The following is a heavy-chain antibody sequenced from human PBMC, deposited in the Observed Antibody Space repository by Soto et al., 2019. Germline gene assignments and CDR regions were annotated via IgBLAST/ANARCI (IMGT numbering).Heavy chain of an antibody. CDR3: ARVHFWSGYFTFDY. CDR1: CGSISSYY. Sequence: SETLSLTCTVSCGSISSYYWSWIRQPPGKGLEWIGYIYYSGSTNYNPSLKSRVTISVDTSKNQCSLKLSSVTAADTAVYYCARVHFWSGYFTFDYWGQGTLVTV. CDR2: IYYSGST. D-gene: IGHD3-3*02. J-gene: IGHJ4*02. V-gene: IGHV4-59*01.